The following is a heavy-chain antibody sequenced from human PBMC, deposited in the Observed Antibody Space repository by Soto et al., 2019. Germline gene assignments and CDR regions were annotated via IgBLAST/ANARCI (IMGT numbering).Heavy chain of an antibody. CDR3: ESGSGNYPKYNWFDP. Sequence: GLLRLSCAASVFTFSDYWMSWGRQAPGKGLEWVANIKQDGSEKDYVDSVKGRFTISRDNAENTLYLQISSLRAEDKAVYYCESGSGNYPKYNWFDPWDQGTLVTVSS. CDR1: VFTFSDYW. J-gene: IGHJ5*02. D-gene: IGHD3-10*01. CDR2: IKQDGSEK. V-gene: IGHV3-7*03.